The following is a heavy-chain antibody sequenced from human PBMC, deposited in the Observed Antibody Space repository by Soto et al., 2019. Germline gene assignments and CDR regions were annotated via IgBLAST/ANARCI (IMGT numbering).Heavy chain of an antibody. CDR3: AKGYSSSWYGYYGY. Sequence: SLRLSCAASGFTFSSYGMHWVRQAPGKGLEWVAVISYDGSNKYYADSVKGRFTISRDNSKNTLYLQMNSLRAEDTAVYYCAKGYSSSWYGYYGYWGQGTLVTVSS. CDR1: GFTFSSYG. CDR2: ISYDGSNK. V-gene: IGHV3-30*18. D-gene: IGHD6-13*01. J-gene: IGHJ4*02.